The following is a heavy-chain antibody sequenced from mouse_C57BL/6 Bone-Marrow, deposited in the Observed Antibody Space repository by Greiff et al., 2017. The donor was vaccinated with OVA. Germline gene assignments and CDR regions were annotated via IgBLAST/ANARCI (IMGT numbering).Heavy chain of an antibody. CDR3: ARSGPYGSSSYWYFYV. J-gene: IGHJ1*03. D-gene: IGHD1-1*01. Sequence: EVQLQQSGPELVKPGDSVKISCKASGYSFTGYFMNWVMQSHGKSLEWIGRINPYNGDTFYNQKFKGKATLTVDKSSSTAHMELRRLTSEDSAVYYCARSGPYGSSSYWYFYVWGTGTTVTVSS. CDR2: INPYNGDT. CDR1: GYSFTGYF. V-gene: IGHV1-20*01.